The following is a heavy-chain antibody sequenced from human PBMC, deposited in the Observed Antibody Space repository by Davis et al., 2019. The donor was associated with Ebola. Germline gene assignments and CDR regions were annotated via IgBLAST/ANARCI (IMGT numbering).Heavy chain of an antibody. CDR1: GFTFSSYA. D-gene: IGHD2-21*02. J-gene: IGHJ2*01. Sequence: GESLKISCAASGFTFSSYAMSWVRQAPGKGLEWVSFISSSSNYIYYADSVKGRFIVSRDNAKNSLYLQMNSLRAEDTAVYYCVRDPALVVTGGGWFFGLWGRGTLVTVSS. V-gene: IGHV3-21*01. CDR2: ISSSSNYI. CDR3: VRDPALVVTGGGWFFGL.